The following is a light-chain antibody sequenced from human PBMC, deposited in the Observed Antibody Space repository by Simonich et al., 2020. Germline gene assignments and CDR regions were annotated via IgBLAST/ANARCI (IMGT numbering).Light chain of an antibody. CDR1: QGISSY. CDR2: AAS. CDR3: QQYYSYPRT. Sequence: IQMTQSPSSVSASVGDRVTITCRASQGISSYLAWYQQKPGKAPKLLIYAASTLQSEVPSRFSGSGSGTDFTLTISCLQSEDFATYYCQQYYSYPRTFGQGTKLEIK. V-gene: IGKV1-8*01. J-gene: IGKJ2*01.